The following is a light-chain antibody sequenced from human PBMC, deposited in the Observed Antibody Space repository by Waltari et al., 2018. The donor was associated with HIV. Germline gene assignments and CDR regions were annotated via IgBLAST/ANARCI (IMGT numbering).Light chain of an antibody. V-gene: IGLV2-23*02. CDR3: CSYAGSSYV. CDR1: SSDVGIYNL. Sequence: QSALTQPASVSGSPGQSSPLSCTRPSSDVGIYNLFSWYQQHPGKAPKLMIYEVSKRPSGVSNRFSGSKSGNTASLTISGLQAEDEADYYCCSYAGSSYVFGTGTKVTVL. CDR2: EVS. J-gene: IGLJ1*01.